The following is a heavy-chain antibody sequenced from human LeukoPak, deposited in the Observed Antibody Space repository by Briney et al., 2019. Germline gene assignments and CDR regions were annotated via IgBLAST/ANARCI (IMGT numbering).Heavy chain of an antibody. CDR1: GYTFTGYY. V-gene: IGHV1-2*02. D-gene: IGHD1-1*01. CDR3: ARGDTTGTGYYYYYYMDV. Sequence: ASVKVSCKASGYTFTGYYMHWVRQAPGQGLEWMGWINPNSGGTNYAQKFQGRVTMTRDTSISTAYMELSRLRSDDTAVYYCARGDTTGTGYYYYYYMDVWGKGTTVTVSS. J-gene: IGHJ6*03. CDR2: INPNSGGT.